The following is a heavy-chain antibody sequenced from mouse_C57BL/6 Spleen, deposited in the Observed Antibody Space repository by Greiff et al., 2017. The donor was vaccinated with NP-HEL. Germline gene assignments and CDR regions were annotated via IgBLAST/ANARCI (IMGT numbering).Heavy chain of an antibody. V-gene: IGHV1-59*01. J-gene: IGHJ2*01. CDR3: ARPNYYGSDY. CDR1: GYTFTSYW. CDR2: IDPSDSYT. D-gene: IGHD1-1*01. Sequence: QVQLKQPGAELVRPGTSVKLSCKASGYTFTSYWMHWVKQRPGQGLEWIGVIDPSDSYTNYNQKFKGKATLTVDTSSSTAYMQLSSLTSEDSAVYYCARPNYYGSDYWGQGTTLTVSS.